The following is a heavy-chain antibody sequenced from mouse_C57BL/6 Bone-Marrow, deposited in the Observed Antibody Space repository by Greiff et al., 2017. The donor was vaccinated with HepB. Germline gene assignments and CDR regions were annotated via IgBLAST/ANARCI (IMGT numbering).Heavy chain of an antibody. Sequence: VQLQQSGAELVRPGASVKLSCTASGFNIKDDYMHWVKQRPEQGLEWIGWIDPENGDTEYASKFQGKATITADTSSNTAYLQLRSLTSEDTAVYYCTTTVVAPTFYFDYWGQDTTLTVSS. CDR1: GFNIKDDY. CDR3: TTTVVAPTFYFDY. D-gene: IGHD1-1*01. J-gene: IGHJ2*01. V-gene: IGHV14-4*01. CDR2: IDPENGDT.